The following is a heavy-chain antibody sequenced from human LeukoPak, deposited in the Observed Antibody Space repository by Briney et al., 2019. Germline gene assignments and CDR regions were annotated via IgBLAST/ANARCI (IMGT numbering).Heavy chain of an antibody. J-gene: IGHJ5*02. V-gene: IGHV4-39*07. CDR1: GGPISSSSYY. CDR3: ARGGMNDYGDYAFDP. Sequence: SETLSLTCTVSGGPISSSSYYWGWIRQPPGKGLEWIGSIYYSGSTYYNPPLKSRVTISVDTSKNQFSLKLSSVTAADTAVYYCARGGMNDYGDYAFDPWGQGTLVTVSS. CDR2: IYYSGST. D-gene: IGHD4-17*01.